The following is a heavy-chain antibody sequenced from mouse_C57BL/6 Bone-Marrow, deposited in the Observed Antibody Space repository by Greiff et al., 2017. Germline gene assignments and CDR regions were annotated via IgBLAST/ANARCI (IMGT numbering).Heavy chain of an antibody. CDR2: INPYNGGT. V-gene: IGHV1-19*01. CDR3: ARIYGNYVENY. Sequence: EVQLQQSGPVLVKPGASVKMSCKASGYTFTDYYMNWVKQSHGKSLEWIGVINPYNGGTSYNQKFKGKATLTVDKSSSTAYMELNSLTSEDSAVYYCARIYGNYVENYWGKGTTLTVSS. D-gene: IGHD2-1*01. J-gene: IGHJ2*01. CDR1: GYTFTDYY.